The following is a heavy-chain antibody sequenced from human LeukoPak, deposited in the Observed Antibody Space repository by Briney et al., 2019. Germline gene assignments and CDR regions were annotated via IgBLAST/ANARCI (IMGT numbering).Heavy chain of an antibody. CDR2: ISGSGAST. D-gene: IGHD3/OR15-3a*01. Sequence: GGSLRLSCAASGFTSSNYAMSWVRQAPGKGLEWVSSISGSGASTYYADSVNGRFTISRDNSKNTLYLQMNSLRVEDTAVYYCVKWTGYGMYWGQGTLVTVSS. CDR3: VKWTGYGMY. CDR1: GFTSSNYA. V-gene: IGHV3-23*01. J-gene: IGHJ4*02.